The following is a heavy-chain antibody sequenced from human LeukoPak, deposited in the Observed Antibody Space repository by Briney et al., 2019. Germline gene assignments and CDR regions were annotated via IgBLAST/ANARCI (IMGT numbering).Heavy chain of an antibody. CDR3: ARIAVAAYYFDY. Sequence: ASVKVSCKASGYTFTSYGISWARQAPGQGLEWVGWISAYNGNTNYAQKLQGRVTMTTDTSTSTAYMELRSLKSDDTAVYYCARIAVAAYYFDYWGQGTLVTVSS. D-gene: IGHD6-19*01. CDR1: GYTFTSYG. CDR2: ISAYNGNT. J-gene: IGHJ4*02. V-gene: IGHV1-18*01.